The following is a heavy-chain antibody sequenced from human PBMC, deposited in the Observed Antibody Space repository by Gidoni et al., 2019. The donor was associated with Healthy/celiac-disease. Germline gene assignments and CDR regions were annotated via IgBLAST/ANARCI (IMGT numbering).Heavy chain of an antibody. Sequence: QVQLVQSGAQVKKPGASVKVSCKASGYTFTSYDLNWVRQATGQGLEWMGWMNPNSGNTGYAQKFQGRVTMTRNTSISTAYMELSSLRSEDTAVYYCARAPSRNRVPAALWTVQTNWFDPWGQGTLVTVSS. V-gene: IGHV1-8*01. CDR2: MNPNSGNT. CDR1: GYTFTSYD. CDR3: ARAPSRNRVPAALWTVQTNWFDP. D-gene: IGHD2-2*01. J-gene: IGHJ5*02.